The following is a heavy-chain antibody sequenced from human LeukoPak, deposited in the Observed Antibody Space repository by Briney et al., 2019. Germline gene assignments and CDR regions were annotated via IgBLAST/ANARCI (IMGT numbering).Heavy chain of an antibody. Sequence: GGSLRLSCAASGFTFSSYSMNWVRQAPGQGLEWVSSISSGSSYIYYADSVKGRFTISRDNAKNSLYPQMNSLRAEDTAVYYCARHAYYYDSSGYWGPFDYWGQGTLVTVSS. CDR1: GFTFSSYS. D-gene: IGHD3-22*01. J-gene: IGHJ4*02. CDR2: ISSGSSYI. CDR3: ARHAYYYDSSGYWGPFDY. V-gene: IGHV3-21*06.